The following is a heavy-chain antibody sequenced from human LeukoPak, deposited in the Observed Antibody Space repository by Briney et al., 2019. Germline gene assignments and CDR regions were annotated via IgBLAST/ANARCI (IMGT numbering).Heavy chain of an antibody. V-gene: IGHV4-39*01. J-gene: IGHJ4*02. CDR2: IYYSGST. CDR3: ATSAELLNDY. D-gene: IGHD1-26*01. Sequence: SETLSPTCTVSGGSISSSSYYWGWIRQPPGKGLEWIGSIYYSGSTYYNPSLKSRVTISVDTSKNQFSLKLSSVTAADTAVYYCATSAELLNDYWGQGTLVTVSS. CDR1: GGSISSSSYY.